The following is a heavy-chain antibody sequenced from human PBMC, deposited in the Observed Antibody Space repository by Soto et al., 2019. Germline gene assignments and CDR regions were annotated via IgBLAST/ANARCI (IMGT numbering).Heavy chain of an antibody. D-gene: IGHD6-13*01. CDR2: ISSNGGST. J-gene: IGHJ4*02. Sequence: AGGSLRLSCSASGFTFSSYAMHWVRQAPGKGLEYVSAISSNGGSTYYADSVKGRFTISRDNSKNTLYLQMSSLRAEDTAVYYCVKDFSSSWIETADYFDYWGQGTLVTVSS. CDR1: GFTFSSYA. CDR3: VKDFSSSWIETADYFDY. V-gene: IGHV3-64D*06.